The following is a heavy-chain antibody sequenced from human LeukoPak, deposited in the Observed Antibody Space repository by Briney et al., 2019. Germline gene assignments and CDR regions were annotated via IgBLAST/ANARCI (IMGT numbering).Heavy chain of an antibody. J-gene: IGHJ4*02. V-gene: IGHV2-5*01. D-gene: IGHD3-22*01. CDR2: IYWNDDK. Sequence: SGPTLVKPTQTLTLTCTFSGFSLSTSGVGVGWIRQPPGKALEWLALIYWNDDKRYSPSLKSRLTITKDTSENQVVLTMTNMDPVDTATYYCAHSEFYYDSSGYPHFDYWGQGTLVTVSS. CDR1: GFSLSTSGVG. CDR3: AHSEFYYDSSGYPHFDY.